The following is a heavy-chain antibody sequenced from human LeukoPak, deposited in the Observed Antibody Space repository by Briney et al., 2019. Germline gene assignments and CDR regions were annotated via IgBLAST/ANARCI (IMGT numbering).Heavy chain of an antibody. V-gene: IGHV3-30*18. CDR2: ISYDGSNK. D-gene: IGHD5-18*01. CDR3: AKDRGYSYGISEY. Sequence: PGRSLRLSCAASGFTFSSYGMHWVRQAPGKGLEWVAVISYDGSNKYYADSVKGRFTISRDNSKNTLYLQMNSLRAEDTAVYYCAKDRGYSYGISEYWGRGTLVTVSS. J-gene: IGHJ4*02. CDR1: GFTFSSYG.